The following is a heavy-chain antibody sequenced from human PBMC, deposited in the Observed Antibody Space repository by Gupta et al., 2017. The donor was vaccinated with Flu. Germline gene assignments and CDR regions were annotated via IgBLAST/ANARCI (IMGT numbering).Heavy chain of an antibody. CDR3: ARAHYRPHWDRYPFDV. CDR2: INPHSGGA. V-gene: IGHV1-2*06. D-gene: IGHD7-27*01. Sequence: HWVRQAPGQGLEWMGRINPHSGGANFAQEFQGRVTLTTDTSIRTAYTELSSVKSDDTAVYYCARAHYRPHWDRYPFDVWGQGTM. J-gene: IGHJ3*01.